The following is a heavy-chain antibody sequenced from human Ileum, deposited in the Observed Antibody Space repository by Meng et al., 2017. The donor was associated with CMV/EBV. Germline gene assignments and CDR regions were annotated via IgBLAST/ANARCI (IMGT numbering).Heavy chain of an antibody. V-gene: IGHV3-21*01. Sequence: GGSLRLSCAASGFTFSSYSMNWVRQAPGKGREWVASISTSSTYIYYAESLKGRLTISRDNAKNSLHLHSSSLGAEDTAVYSCAGEGVPPRGMDVWGQGTTVTVSS. CDR2: ISTSSTYI. CDR3: AGEGVPPRGMDV. J-gene: IGHJ6*02. D-gene: IGHD2-2*01. CDR1: GFTFSSYS.